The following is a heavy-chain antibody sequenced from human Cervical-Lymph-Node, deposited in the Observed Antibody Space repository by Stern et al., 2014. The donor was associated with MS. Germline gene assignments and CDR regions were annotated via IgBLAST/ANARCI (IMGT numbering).Heavy chain of an antibody. CDR1: GYTFSNFD. CDR3: ARGHFDPWFHIYYGMDV. J-gene: IGHJ6*02. V-gene: IGHV1-8*01. CDR2: MNPNSGDS. Sequence: VHLVESGAEVKKPGASVKVSCKASGYTFSNFDINWVRQAPGQGLEWMGWMNPNSGDSGSAEKFQGRVIMTRDTSIDTAFMEMKSLRSEDTAVYYCARGHFDPWFHIYYGMDVWGQGTTVTVSS. D-gene: IGHD3-10*01.